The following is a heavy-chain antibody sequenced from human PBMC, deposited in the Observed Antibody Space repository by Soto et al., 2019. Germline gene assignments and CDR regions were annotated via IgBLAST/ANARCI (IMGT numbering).Heavy chain of an antibody. Sequence: QVHLVESGGGVVQPGRSLRLSCVASGFTFSNYAMHWVRQAPGKGLEWVAVIWDDGTNEYYADSVKGRFTISRDDSKSPLFLPINSLSPEDTALYYCARERYCSQSLFDYWVQGSLVTVSS. CDR1: GFTFSNYA. D-gene: IGHD3-10*01. J-gene: IGHJ4*02. CDR3: ARERYCSQSLFDY. CDR2: IWDDGTNE. V-gene: IGHV3-33*01.